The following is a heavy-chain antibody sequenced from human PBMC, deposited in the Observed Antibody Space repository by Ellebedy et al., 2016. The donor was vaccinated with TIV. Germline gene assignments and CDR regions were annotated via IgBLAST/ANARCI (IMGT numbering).Heavy chain of an antibody. CDR3: ARLPPTSIDYYGMDV. J-gene: IGHJ6*02. Sequence: GGSLRLFXAASGFTFSSYWMHWVRQAPGKGLVWVSRINSDGSSTSYADSVKGRFTISRDNAKNTLYLQMNSLRAEDTAVYYCARLPPTSIDYYGMDVWGQGTTVTVSS. V-gene: IGHV3-74*01. CDR2: INSDGSST. D-gene: IGHD2/OR15-2a*01. CDR1: GFTFSSYW.